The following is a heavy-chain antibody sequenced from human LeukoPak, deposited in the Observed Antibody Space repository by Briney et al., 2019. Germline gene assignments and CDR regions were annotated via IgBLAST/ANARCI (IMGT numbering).Heavy chain of an antibody. J-gene: IGHJ5*02. V-gene: IGHV4-39*01. CDR3: ARQAYSSSLGWFDP. D-gene: IGHD6-13*01. CDR2: IYNNGST. CDR1: GDSISISIYY. Sequence: KSSETLSCNHRSSGDSISISIYYWGWIRQPPGKGLEWIGNIYNNGSTYYNPSLKSRVTISVDTSKNQFSLKLSSVTAADTAVYYCARQAYSSSLGWFDPWGQGTLVTVSS.